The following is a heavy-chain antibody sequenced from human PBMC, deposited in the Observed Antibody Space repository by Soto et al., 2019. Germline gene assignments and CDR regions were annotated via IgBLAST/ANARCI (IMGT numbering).Heavy chain of an antibody. CDR3: ARVALLGYCSGGSCYGTYGMDV. D-gene: IGHD2-15*01. V-gene: IGHV3-21*01. CDR2: ISSSSSYI. J-gene: IGHJ6*02. CDR1: GFTFSSYS. Sequence: GGSLRLSCAASGFTFSSYSMNWVRQAPGKGLEWVSSISSSSSYIYYADSVKGRFTISRDNAKNSLYLQMNSLRAEDTAVYYFARVALLGYCSGGSCYGTYGMDVWGQGTTVTVSS.